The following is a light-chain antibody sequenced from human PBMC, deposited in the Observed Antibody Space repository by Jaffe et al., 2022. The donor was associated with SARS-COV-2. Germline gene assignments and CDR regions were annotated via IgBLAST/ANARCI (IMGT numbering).Light chain of an antibody. Sequence: DIQMAQSPSTLSPSVGDRVTITCRASQSISSWLAWYQQKPGKAPKLLIYKASSLESGVPSRFSGSGSGTEFTLTISSLQPDDFATYYCQQYNTSPLTFGQGTRLEIK. J-gene: IGKJ5*01. CDR1: QSISSW. CDR2: KAS. V-gene: IGKV1-5*03. CDR3: QQYNTSPLT.